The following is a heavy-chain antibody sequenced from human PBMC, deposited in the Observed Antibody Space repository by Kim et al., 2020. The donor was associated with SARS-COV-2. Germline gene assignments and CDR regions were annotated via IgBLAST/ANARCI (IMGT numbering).Heavy chain of an antibody. CDR1: GGSISSSSYY. J-gene: IGHJ5*02. CDR3: ARQKRDPSHLGYCSSTSCYNWFDP. Sequence: SETLSLTCTVSGGSISSSSYYWGWIRQPPGKGLEWIGSIYYSGSTYYNPSLKSRVTISVDTSKNQFSLKLSSVTAADTAVYYCARQKRDPSHLGYCSSTSCYNWFDPWGQGTLVTVSS. D-gene: IGHD2-2*01. CDR2: IYYSGST. V-gene: IGHV4-39*01.